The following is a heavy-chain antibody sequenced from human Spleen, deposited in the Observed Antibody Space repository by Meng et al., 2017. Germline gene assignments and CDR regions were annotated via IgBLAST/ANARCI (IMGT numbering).Heavy chain of an antibody. CDR2: INHNGNT. D-gene: IGHD4-11*01. Sequence: QLPQGAEELLEPSGTCSITCAFNGGSFIDYYWGWIRQHTGKGLEWIGEINHNGNTNDNPSLGSRATISVDTSQNNLSLKLSSVTDADSAVYCCARGPTTMAHDFDYWGQGTLVTVSS. V-gene: IGHV4-34*04. CDR3: ARGPTTMAHDFDY. J-gene: IGHJ4*02. CDR1: GGSFIDYY.